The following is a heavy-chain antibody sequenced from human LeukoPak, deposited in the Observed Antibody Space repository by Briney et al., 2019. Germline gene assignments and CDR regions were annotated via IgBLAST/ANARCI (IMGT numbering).Heavy chain of an antibody. CDR3: ARGRGVTFGGVIVRPRYYYYMDV. J-gene: IGHJ6*03. D-gene: IGHD3-16*02. V-gene: IGHV4-34*01. CDR1: GGSFSGYY. CDR2: INHSGST. Sequence: SETLSLTCAVYGGSFSGYYWSWIRQPPGKGLEWVGEINHSGSTNYNPSLKSRVTISVDTSKNQFSLKLSSVTAADTAVYYCARGRGVTFGGVIVRPRYYYYMDVWGKGTTVTVSS.